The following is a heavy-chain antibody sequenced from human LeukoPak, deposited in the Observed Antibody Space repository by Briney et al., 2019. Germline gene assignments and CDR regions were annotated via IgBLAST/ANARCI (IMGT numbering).Heavy chain of an antibody. Sequence: NPSETLSLTCTVSGGSISSYYWSWIRQPPGKGLEWIGYIYYSGSTNYNPSLKSRVTISVDTSKNQFSLKLSSVTAADTAVYYCARKVEYYDILTGYGAVAFDIWGQGTMVTVSS. CDR1: GGSISSYY. J-gene: IGHJ3*02. V-gene: IGHV4-59*01. CDR2: IYYSGST. CDR3: ARKVEYYDILTGYGAVAFDI. D-gene: IGHD3-9*01.